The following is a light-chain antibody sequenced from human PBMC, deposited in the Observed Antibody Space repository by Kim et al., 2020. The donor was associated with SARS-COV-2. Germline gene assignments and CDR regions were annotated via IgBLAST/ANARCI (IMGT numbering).Light chain of an antibody. CDR2: RAS. Sequence: SASVGGRVTITCRASQSIGDWLAWYQQKPGKAHKLLIQRASNLKNGVPSRFSGSGSGTEFTLVISSLQPDDFATYYCQQYNRLWTFGQGTKVDIK. CDR1: QSIGDW. J-gene: IGKJ1*01. V-gene: IGKV1-5*03. CDR3: QQYNRLWT.